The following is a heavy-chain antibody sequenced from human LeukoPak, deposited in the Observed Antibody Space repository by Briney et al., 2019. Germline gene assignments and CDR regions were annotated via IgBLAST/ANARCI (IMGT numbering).Heavy chain of an antibody. J-gene: IGHJ5*02. CDR1: GYTFTSYD. D-gene: IGHD6-13*01. Sequence: ASVKVSCKASGYTFTSYDINWVRQATGRGLEWMGWMNPNSGNTGYAQKFQGRVTMTRNTSISTAYMELSSLRSEDTAVYYCARGSSWYGINWFDPWGQGTLVTVSS. CDR2: MNPNSGNT. CDR3: ARGSSWYGINWFDP. V-gene: IGHV1-8*01.